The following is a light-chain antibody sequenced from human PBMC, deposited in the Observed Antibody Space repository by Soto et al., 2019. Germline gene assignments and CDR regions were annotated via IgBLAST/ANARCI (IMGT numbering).Light chain of an antibody. V-gene: IGKV1-39*01. J-gene: IGKJ1*01. CDR3: HQSYSAPWT. CDR1: QSISSY. CDR2: AAS. Sequence: DIQVTQSPSSLSASVGDRVTITCRASQSISSYLNWYRQKPGRAPNLLIYAASKLQSGVPSRFSGSGSGTDFTLTISSLQPGYFEIYYFHQSYSAPWTFVQGTKDEIK.